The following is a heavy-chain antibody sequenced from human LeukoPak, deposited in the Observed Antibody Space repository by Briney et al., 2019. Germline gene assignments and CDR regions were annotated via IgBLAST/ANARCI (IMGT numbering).Heavy chain of an antibody. J-gene: IGHJ3*02. Sequence: GGSLRLSCAASGFTFSSFALHWVRQAPGKGLEWVAVISYDGSNKYYADSVKGRFTISRDNSKNTLYLQMNSLRAEDTAVYYCASGMTTVIGDAFDIWGQGTMVTVSS. V-gene: IGHV3-30-3*01. D-gene: IGHD4-17*01. CDR2: ISYDGSNK. CDR1: GFTFSSFA. CDR3: ASGMTTVIGDAFDI.